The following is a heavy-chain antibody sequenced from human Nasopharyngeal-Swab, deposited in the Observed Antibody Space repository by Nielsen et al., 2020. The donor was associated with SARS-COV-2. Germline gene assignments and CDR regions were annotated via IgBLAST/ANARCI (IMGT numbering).Heavy chain of an antibody. Sequence: SLKISCAASGFTFDDYAMHWVRQAPGKGLEWVSGISWNSGSIGYADSVKGRFTISRDNAKNSLYLQMNSLRAEGTALYYCATIAAAGNDFDYWGQGTLVTVSS. V-gene: IGHV3-9*01. D-gene: IGHD6-13*01. CDR3: ATIAAAGNDFDY. CDR2: ISWNSGSI. CDR1: GFTFDDYA. J-gene: IGHJ4*02.